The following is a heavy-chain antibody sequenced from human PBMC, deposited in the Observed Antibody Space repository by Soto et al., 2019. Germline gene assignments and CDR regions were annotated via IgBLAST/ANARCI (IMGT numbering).Heavy chain of an antibody. Sequence: GGSLRLSCAASGFTFSNAWMSWVRQAPGKGLEWVGRIKSKTDGGTTDYAAPVKGRFTISRDDSKNTLYLQMNSLKTEDTAVYYCTTSVLYDSSGPFDYWGKGTLVTVSS. CDR1: GFTFSNAW. V-gene: IGHV3-15*01. D-gene: IGHD3-22*01. CDR2: IKSKTDGGTT. J-gene: IGHJ4*02. CDR3: TTSVLYDSSGPFDY.